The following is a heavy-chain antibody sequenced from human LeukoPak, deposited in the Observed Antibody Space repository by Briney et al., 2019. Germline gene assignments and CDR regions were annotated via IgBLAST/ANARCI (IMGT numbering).Heavy chain of an antibody. Sequence: SETLSLTCAVYGGSFSGYYWSWIRQPPGKGLEWIGEINHSGSTNYNPSLKSRVTISVDTSKNQFSLKLSSVTAADTAVNYCARRLGDYVWGSYRYPLGVYFDYWGQGTLVTVSS. CDR1: GGSFSGYY. CDR2: INHSGST. D-gene: IGHD3-16*02. CDR3: ARRLGDYVWGSYRYPLGVYFDY. J-gene: IGHJ4*02. V-gene: IGHV4-34*01.